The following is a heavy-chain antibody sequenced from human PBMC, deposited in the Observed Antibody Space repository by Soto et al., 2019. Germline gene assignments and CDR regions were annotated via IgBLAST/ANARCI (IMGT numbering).Heavy chain of an antibody. CDR1: GGSISSSSYY. D-gene: IGHD6-19*01. J-gene: IGHJ4*02. CDR3: ASPGYSSGWIGGFDY. V-gene: IGHV4-39*01. CDR2: IYYSGST. Sequence: SETLSLTCTVSGGSISSSSYYWGWIRQPPGKGLEWIGSIYYSGSTYYNPSLKSRVTISVDTSKNRFSLKLSSVTAADTAVYYCASPGYSSGWIGGFDYWGQGTLVTVSS.